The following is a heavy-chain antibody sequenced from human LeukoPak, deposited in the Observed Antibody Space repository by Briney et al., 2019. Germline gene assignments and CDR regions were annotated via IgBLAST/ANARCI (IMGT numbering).Heavy chain of an antibody. J-gene: IGHJ6*02. D-gene: IGHD2-2*01. CDR2: ISSNGGST. CDR1: GFTFSSYA. Sequence: GGSLRLSCSASGFTFSSYAMHWVRQAPGKGLEYVSAISSNGGSTYYADSVKGRFTISRDNSKNTLYLQMNSLRAEDTAVYYCARIPAAGVNYDYYGMDVWGQGTTVTVSS. V-gene: IGHV3-64*04. CDR3: ARIPAAGVNYDYYGMDV.